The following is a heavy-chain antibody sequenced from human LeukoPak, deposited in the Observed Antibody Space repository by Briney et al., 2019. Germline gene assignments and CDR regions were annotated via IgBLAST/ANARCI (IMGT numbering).Heavy chain of an antibody. V-gene: IGHV1-2*02. J-gene: IGHJ4*02. CDR3: ARADTAMVTDFGY. Sequence: ASVKVSCKASGYTFTGYYMHWVRQAPGQGLEWMGWINPNSGGTNYAQKFQGRVTMTRDTSISTAYMEPSRLRSDDTAVYYCARADTAMVTDFGYWGQGTLVTVSS. CDR2: INPNSGGT. D-gene: IGHD5-18*01. CDR1: GYTFTGYY.